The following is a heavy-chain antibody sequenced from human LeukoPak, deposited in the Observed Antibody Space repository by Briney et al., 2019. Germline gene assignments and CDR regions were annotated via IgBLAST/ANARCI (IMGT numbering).Heavy chain of an antibody. CDR3: ATSRRSGWNFDY. CDR2: ISPGDSEI. J-gene: IGHJ4*02. V-gene: IGHV5-51*01. Sequence: KYGESLKISCKGSGYSFSTYWTGWVRQMPGKGLECMGIISPGDSEIAYSPSFQGQVTISADKSLSTAYLQWSSLRASDTAMYYCATSRRSGWNFDYWGQGTLVTVSS. CDR1: GYSFSTYW. D-gene: IGHD6-19*01.